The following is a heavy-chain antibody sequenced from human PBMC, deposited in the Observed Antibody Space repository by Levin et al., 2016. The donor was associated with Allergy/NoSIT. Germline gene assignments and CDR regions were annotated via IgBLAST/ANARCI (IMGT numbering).Heavy chain of an antibody. CDR3: GRARDPAAAGPYFDF. CDR1: GYTFTSYA. D-gene: IGHD6-13*01. CDR2: INAGNGNT. V-gene: IGHV1-3*01. J-gene: IGHJ4*02. Sequence: ASVKVSCKASGYTFTSYAMHWVRQAPGQRLEWMGWINAGNGNTEYSQKFQDRVTMTGDTSISTVYMEVRRLRSDDTAVYYCGRARDPAAAGPYFDFWGQGTVVTVSS.